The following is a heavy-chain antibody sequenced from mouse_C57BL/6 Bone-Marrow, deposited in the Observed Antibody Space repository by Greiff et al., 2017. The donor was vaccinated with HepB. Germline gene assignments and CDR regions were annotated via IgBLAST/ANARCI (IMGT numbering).Heavy chain of an antibody. V-gene: IGHV1-81*01. CDR2: IYPRSGNT. CDR1: GYTFTSYG. CDR3: ARPGTGY. D-gene: IGHD3-3*01. J-gene: IGHJ2*01. Sequence: VQRVESGAELARPGASVKLSCKASGYTFTSYGISWVKQRTGQGLEWIGEIYPRSGNTYYNEKFKGKATLTADKSSSTAYMELRSLTSEDSAVYFCARPGTGYWGQGTTLTVSS.